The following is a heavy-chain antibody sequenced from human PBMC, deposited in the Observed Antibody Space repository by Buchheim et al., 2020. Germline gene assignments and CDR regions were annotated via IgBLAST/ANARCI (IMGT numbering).Heavy chain of an antibody. Sequence: EVQLLESGGGLAQPGGSLRLSCSASGFTFKTYVMGWVHQAPGKGLEWVAAISGSGTTTYYGDSVKGRFTMSRDNSKNTVDLQMSSLRGEGTAVYYCAKRDCSGADCYSGFESWGQGT. CDR1: GFTFKTYV. V-gene: IGHV3-23*01. J-gene: IGHJ4*02. D-gene: IGHD2-21*01. CDR2: ISGSGTTT. CDR3: AKRDCSGADCYSGFES.